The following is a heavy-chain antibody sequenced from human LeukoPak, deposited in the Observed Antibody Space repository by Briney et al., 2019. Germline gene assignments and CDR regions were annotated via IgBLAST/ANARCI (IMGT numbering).Heavy chain of an antibody. V-gene: IGHV1-69*01. CDR2: IIPIFGTA. CDR3: ASPGNQLLFSWLAY. J-gene: IGHJ4*02. D-gene: IGHD2-2*01. CDR1: GGTFSSYA. Sequence: SVKVSCKASGGTFSSYAISWVRQAPGQGLEWMGGIIPIFGTANYAQKFQGRVTITADESTSTAYMELSSLRSEDTAVYYCASPGNQLLFSWLAYWGQGTLVTVSS.